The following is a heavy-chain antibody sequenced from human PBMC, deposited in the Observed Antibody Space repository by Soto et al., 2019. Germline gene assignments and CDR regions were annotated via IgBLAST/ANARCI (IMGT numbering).Heavy chain of an antibody. CDR3: ARGPEYYYGGSGYVDY. D-gene: IGHD3-22*01. CDR1: GGSFSGYY. V-gene: IGHV4-34*01. J-gene: IGHJ4*02. CDR2: INHGGST. Sequence: QVQLQQWGAGLLKPSETLSLTCAVYGGSFSGYYWNWIRQPPGKGLEWIGEINHGGSTNYNPSLKSRVTISLDTSKNQFSLQLSSVTAADTSVYYCARGPEYYYGGSGYVDYWGQGALVTVSS.